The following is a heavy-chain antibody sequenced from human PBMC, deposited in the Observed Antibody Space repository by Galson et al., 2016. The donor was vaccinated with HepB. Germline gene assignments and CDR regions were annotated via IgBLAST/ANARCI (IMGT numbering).Heavy chain of an antibody. J-gene: IGHJ6*02. CDR3: ARDQGIKMVRGVFSSYYYGLDV. D-gene: IGHD3-10*01. V-gene: IGHV3-33*01. CDR2: KWYDGSNE. CDR1: GFTFSSYG. Sequence: SLRLSCAASGFTFSSYGMHWVRQAPGKGLEWVAVKWYDGSNENYADSVKGRFTISRDNSKNTLYLQMNSLRVEDTAVYYCARDQGIKMVRGVFSSYYYGLDVWGQGTTVTVSS.